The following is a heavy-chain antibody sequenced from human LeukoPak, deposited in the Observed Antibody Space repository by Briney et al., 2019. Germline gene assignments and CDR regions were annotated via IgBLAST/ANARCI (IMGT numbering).Heavy chain of an antibody. V-gene: IGHV3-21*01. J-gene: IGHJ4*02. Sequence: PGGSLRLSCAASGFIFSSYSMNWVRQAPGKGLEWVSSISSSSSYIYYADSVKGRFTISRDNAENSLYLQMNSLRAEDTAVYYCASGYYDSSGLIDYWGQGTLVTVSS. CDR2: ISSSSSYI. D-gene: IGHD3-22*01. CDR1: GFIFSSYS. CDR3: ASGYYDSSGLIDY.